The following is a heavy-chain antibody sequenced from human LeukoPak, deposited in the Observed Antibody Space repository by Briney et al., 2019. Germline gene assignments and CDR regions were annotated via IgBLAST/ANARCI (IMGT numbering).Heavy chain of an antibody. V-gene: IGHV3-7*01. J-gene: IGHJ6*02. CDR3: ASSSSHYYYYGMDV. CDR1: GFTFSSYW. CDR2: IKQDGSEK. D-gene: IGHD6-13*01. Sequence: GGSLRLSCAASGFTFSSYWMSWVRQAPGKGLEWVANIKQDGSEKYYVDSVKGRFTISRDNAKNSLYLQMNSLRAEDTAAYYCASSSSHYYYYGMDVWGQGTTVTVSS.